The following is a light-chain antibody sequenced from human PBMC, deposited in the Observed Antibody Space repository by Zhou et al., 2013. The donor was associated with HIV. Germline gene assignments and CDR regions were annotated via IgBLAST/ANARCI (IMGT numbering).Light chain of an antibody. Sequence: IVLTQSPGTLSLSPGERATLSRRVSQSVSVNYFAWYQQKPGQPPRLVIYGASNRATGIPDRFSGSGSGTDFTLTINRLEPEDFAVYYCQHYSESMGFTFGPGTKVEI. J-gene: IGKJ3*01. CDR1: QSVSVNY. CDR3: QHYSESMGFT. V-gene: IGKV3-20*01. CDR2: GAS.